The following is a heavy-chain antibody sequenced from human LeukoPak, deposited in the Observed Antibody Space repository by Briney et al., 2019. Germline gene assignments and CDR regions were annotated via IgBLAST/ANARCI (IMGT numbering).Heavy chain of an antibody. V-gene: IGHV3-23*01. CDR3: AKGPYYDFWSGTIGY. CDR1: GFTFSSYA. Sequence: GGSLRLSCAASGFTFSSYAMSWVRQAPGKGLEWVSAISGSGGSTYYADSVKGRFTISRDNSKNTLYLQMNSLRAEDTAVYYCAKGPYYDFWSGTIGYWGQGTLVTVSS. D-gene: IGHD3-3*01. CDR2: ISGSGGST. J-gene: IGHJ4*02.